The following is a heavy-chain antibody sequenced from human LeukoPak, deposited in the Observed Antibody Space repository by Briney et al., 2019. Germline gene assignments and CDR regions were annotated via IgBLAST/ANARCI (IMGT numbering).Heavy chain of an antibody. Sequence: ASVKVSCKASGYTFTSYGISWVRQAPGQGLEWMGWISGYNGDIKYAPKVQGRVTMTTDTSTNTAYMELRTLRSDDTAVYFCARDKEYGVSGGKYFDSWGQGTLVTVSS. D-gene: IGHD4-17*01. CDR1: GYTFTSYG. V-gene: IGHV1-18*01. CDR2: ISGYNGDI. CDR3: ARDKEYGVSGGKYFDS. J-gene: IGHJ4*02.